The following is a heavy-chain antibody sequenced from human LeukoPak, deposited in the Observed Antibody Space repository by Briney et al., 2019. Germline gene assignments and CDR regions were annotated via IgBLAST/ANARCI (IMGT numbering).Heavy chain of an antibody. CDR1: GFTFSTYG. Sequence: GGSLRLSCAASGFTFSTYGIHWARQAPGKGLEWVAFIRYDGSKTHYADSVKGRFTISRDNSKNMVYLQMNSLRSEDTAVYYCARAGGYYDSSGYYFDAFDIWGQGTMVTVSS. D-gene: IGHD3-22*01. J-gene: IGHJ3*02. CDR3: ARAGGYYDSSGYYFDAFDI. CDR2: IRYDGSKT. V-gene: IGHV3-30*02.